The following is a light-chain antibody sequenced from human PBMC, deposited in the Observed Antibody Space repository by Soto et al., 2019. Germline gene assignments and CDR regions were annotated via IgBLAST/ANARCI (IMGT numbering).Light chain of an antibody. CDR1: QGISNY. J-gene: IGKJ1*01. CDR3: QQYYSFPWT. CDR2: ATS. Sequence: DIQLTQSPSFLSASVVDRVTITCRASQGISNYLAWYQQKPGKAPNLLIYATSPLQNGVPSRFSGSGSGTDFTLTISCLQSEDFATYYCQQYYSFPWTFGQGTKVDI. V-gene: IGKV1-9*01.